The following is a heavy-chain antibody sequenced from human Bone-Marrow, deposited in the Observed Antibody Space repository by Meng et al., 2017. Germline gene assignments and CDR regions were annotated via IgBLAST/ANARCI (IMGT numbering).Heavy chain of an antibody. Sequence: ASVKVSCKASGYTFTSYGISWVRQAPGQGLEWMGWISAYNGNTNYAQKLQGRVTMTTDTSTSTAYMELRSLRSDDTAVYYCARHGRSQQLVVGWFDPWGQGTLVTVSS. CDR2: ISAYNGNT. J-gene: IGHJ5*02. CDR3: ARHGRSQQLVVGWFDP. D-gene: IGHD6-13*01. CDR1: GYTFTSYG. V-gene: IGHV1-18*01.